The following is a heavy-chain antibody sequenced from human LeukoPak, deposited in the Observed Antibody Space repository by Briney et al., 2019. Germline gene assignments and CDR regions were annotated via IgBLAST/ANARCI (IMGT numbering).Heavy chain of an antibody. Sequence: GESLKISCKGSGYSFTSYWIGWVRQMPGKGLEWMGIIYPGDSDTRYSPSFQGQVTISADKSISTAYLQWSSLKASDTAMYYCATRPIAAADWFDPWGQGTLVTVSS. CDR3: ATRPIAAADWFDP. J-gene: IGHJ5*02. D-gene: IGHD6-13*01. CDR1: GYSFTSYW. V-gene: IGHV5-51*01. CDR2: IYPGDSDT.